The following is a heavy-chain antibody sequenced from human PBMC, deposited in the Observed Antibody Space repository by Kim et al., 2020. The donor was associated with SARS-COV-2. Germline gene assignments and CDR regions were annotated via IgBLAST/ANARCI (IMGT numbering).Heavy chain of an antibody. J-gene: IGHJ4*02. CDR3: ARDRGAAVFGY. Sequence: KYSQKFQGRVTITRDTSASTAYMELSSLRSEDTAVYYCARDRGAAVFGYWGQGTLVTVSS. V-gene: IGHV1-3*01. D-gene: IGHD3-10*01.